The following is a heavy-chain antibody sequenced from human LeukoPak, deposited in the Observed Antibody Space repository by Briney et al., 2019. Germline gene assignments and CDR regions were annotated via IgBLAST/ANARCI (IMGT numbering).Heavy chain of an antibody. CDR1: GFTFSSYA. D-gene: IGHD6-13*01. Sequence: GGSLRLSCAASGFTFSSYAMHWVRQAPGKGLEWVAVISYDGSNKYYADSVKGRFTISRDNSKNTLYLQMNSLRAEDTAVYYCARDLAAAAPEIYYYYYYGMDVWGQGTTVTVS. CDR3: ARDLAAAAPEIYYYYYYGMDV. V-gene: IGHV3-30-3*01. CDR2: ISYDGSNK. J-gene: IGHJ6*02.